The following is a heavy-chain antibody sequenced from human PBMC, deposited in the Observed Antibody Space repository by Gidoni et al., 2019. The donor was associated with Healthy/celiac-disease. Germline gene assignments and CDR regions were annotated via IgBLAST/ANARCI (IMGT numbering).Heavy chain of an antibody. CDR1: GFTFGDYA. D-gene: IGHD3-22*01. Sequence: EVQLVESGGGLVKPGRSLRLSCTASGFTFGDYAMSWFRQAPGKGLEWVGFIRSKAYGGTTEYAASVKGRFTISRDDSKSIAYLQMNSLKTEDTAVYYCTRDQRKNYYDSSGYALFDYWGQGTLVTVSS. CDR3: TRDQRKNYYDSSGYALFDY. V-gene: IGHV3-49*05. CDR2: IRSKAYGGTT. J-gene: IGHJ4*02.